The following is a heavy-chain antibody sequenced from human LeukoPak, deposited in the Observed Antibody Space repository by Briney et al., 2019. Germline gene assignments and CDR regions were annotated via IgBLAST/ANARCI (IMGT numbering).Heavy chain of an antibody. V-gene: IGHV3-49*03. D-gene: IGHD6-19*01. J-gene: IGHJ3*02. CDR3: TRSGWYGVVAFDI. CDR1: GFTFGDYA. CDR2: IRSKAYGGTT. Sequence: GGSLRLSCTASGFTFGDYAMSWFRQAPGKGLEWVGFIRSKAYGGTTEYAASVKGRFTISRDVSKSIAYLQMNSLKTEDTAVYYCTRSGWYGVVAFDIWGQGTMVTVSS.